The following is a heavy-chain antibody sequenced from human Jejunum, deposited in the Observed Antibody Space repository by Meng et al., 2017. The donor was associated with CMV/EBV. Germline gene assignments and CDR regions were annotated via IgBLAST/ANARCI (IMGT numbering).Heavy chain of an antibody. D-gene: IGHD3-22*01. V-gene: IGHV4-34*01. J-gene: IGHJ4*02. CDR1: SLSGYY. Sequence: SLSGYYWSWTRQSPGKGLEWIGEIKHSGSTNYNPSLKSRVTISVDTSKNQFSLKLSSVTAADTAVYYCARREEYYYDSTGVFHFDYWGQGTLVTVSS. CDR3: ARREEYYYDSTGVFHFDY. CDR2: IKHSGST.